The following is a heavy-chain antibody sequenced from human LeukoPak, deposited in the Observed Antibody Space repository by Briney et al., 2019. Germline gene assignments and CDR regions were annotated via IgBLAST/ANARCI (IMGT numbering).Heavy chain of an antibody. CDR1: GGTFSSYA. V-gene: IGHV1-69*13. CDR3: ASMGSYYDSSGYPSSVSYYFDY. Sequence: SVKVSCKASGGTFSSYAISWVRQAPGQGLEWVGGIIPILGTANYAQKFQGRVTITADESTSTAYMELSSLRSEDTAVYYCASMGSYYDSSGYPSSVSYYFDYWGQGTLVTVSS. D-gene: IGHD3-22*01. J-gene: IGHJ4*02. CDR2: IIPILGTA.